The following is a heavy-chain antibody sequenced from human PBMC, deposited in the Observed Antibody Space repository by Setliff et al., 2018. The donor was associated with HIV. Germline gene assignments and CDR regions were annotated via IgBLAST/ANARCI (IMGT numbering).Heavy chain of an antibody. CDR3: SSGSYYMDV. CDR1: GGSISSYY. D-gene: IGHD3-16*01. V-gene: IGHV4-59*08. CDR2: IYYDGSTNLNPAT. Sequence: SETLSLTCTVSGGSISSYYWSWIRQPPGKGLEWIGYIYYDGSTNLNPATNYNPSRKSRVTISRDTSKNHFSLRLSSVTAADAAADHCSSGSYYMDVWGKGTTVTVSS. J-gene: IGHJ6*03.